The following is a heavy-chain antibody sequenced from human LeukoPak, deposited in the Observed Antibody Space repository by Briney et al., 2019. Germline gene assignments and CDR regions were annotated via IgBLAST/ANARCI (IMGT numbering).Heavy chain of an antibody. D-gene: IGHD2/OR15-2a*01. Sequence: GGSLRLSCGASGITFSSYSMNWVRQAPGKGLEWVSYISSSGSTRYYADSVKGRFTISRDNARNSLYLQMNSLRAEDTAVYFCARGGLSIMGYWGQGTLVTVSS. CDR1: GITFSSYS. J-gene: IGHJ4*02. CDR2: ISSSGSTR. CDR3: ARGGLSIMGY. V-gene: IGHV3-48*01.